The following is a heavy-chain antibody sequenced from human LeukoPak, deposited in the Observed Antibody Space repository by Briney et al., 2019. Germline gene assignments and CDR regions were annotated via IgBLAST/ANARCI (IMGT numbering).Heavy chain of an antibody. CDR2: IKQDGSEK. CDR3: ARDSTYYDILTGYQNYYFDY. Sequence: GGSLRLSCAASGFTFSSYWMSWVRQAPGRGLEWVANIKQDGSEKYYVDSVKGRFTISRDNAKNSLYLQMNSLRAEDTAVYYCARDSTYYDILTGYQNYYFDYWGQGTLVTVSS. V-gene: IGHV3-7*01. CDR1: GFTFSSYW. D-gene: IGHD3-9*01. J-gene: IGHJ4*02.